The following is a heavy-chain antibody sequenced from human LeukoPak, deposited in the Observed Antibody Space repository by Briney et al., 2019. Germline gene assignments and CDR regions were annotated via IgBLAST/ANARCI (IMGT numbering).Heavy chain of an antibody. D-gene: IGHD6-19*01. J-gene: IGHJ4*02. CDR1: GGSISSSGYY. Sequence: PSETLSLTCTVSGGSISSSGYYWGWIRQPPGKGLEWIGSISYTGSTNDNPSLRSRVSISVDTSKNHFSLKVTSVTAADTAVYYCARHHESGWYSDFDYWGQGTLVTVSS. V-gene: IGHV4-39*01. CDR2: ISYTGST. CDR3: ARHHESGWYSDFDY.